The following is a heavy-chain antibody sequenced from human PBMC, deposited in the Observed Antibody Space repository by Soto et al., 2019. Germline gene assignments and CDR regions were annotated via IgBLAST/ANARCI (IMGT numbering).Heavy chain of an antibody. CDR3: AKYQPMTQPRPYFDY. D-gene: IGHD3-22*01. V-gene: IGHV3-23*01. CDR1: GFIFSSYA. Sequence: EVQMLESGGDLIQPGGSLRLSCAASGFIFSSYAMSWVRQAPGKGLEWVSAISSSGGSTFYADSVKGRFTISRDNSRNTQYLQMNSLRAEDTAIYYCAKYQPMTQPRPYFDYWGQGTLVTVSS. CDR2: ISSSGGST. J-gene: IGHJ4*02.